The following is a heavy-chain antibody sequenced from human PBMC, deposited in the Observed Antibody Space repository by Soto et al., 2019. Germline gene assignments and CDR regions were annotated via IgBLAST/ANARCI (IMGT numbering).Heavy chain of an antibody. CDR3: ARGSSIAGLYYGMDV. V-gene: IGHV4-31*11. Sequence: SETLSLTCAVAGGSISSGGYYWTWIRQHPGKGLEWIGYNYYSGITYYNPSLKSRVTISLDTSKNQFSLKLSSVTAADTAVYYCARGSSIAGLYYGMDVWGQGTTVTAP. CDR1: GGSISSGGYY. J-gene: IGHJ6*02. D-gene: IGHD6-6*01. CDR2: NYYSGIT.